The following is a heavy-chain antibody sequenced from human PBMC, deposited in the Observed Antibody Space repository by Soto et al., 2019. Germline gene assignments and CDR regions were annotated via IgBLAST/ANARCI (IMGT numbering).Heavy chain of an antibody. D-gene: IGHD6-6*01. V-gene: IGHV1-3*01. CDR3: VGAARKRFDY. CDR1: GYTFTSYG. CDR2: INAANGDT. J-gene: IGHJ4*02. Sequence: GASVKVSCKASGYTFTSYGIHWVRQAPGQRLEWMGWINAANGDTKHSPKFQGRVTITRDTSASTAYMELNSLRAEDTAVYYCVGAARKRFDYWGQGTLVTVSS.